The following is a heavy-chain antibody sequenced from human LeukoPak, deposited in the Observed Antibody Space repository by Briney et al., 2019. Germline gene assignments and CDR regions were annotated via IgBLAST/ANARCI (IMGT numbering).Heavy chain of an antibody. J-gene: IGHJ6*02. V-gene: IGHV4-4*07. CDR3: ARGYDFWSGYYSYYGMDV. D-gene: IGHD3-3*01. CDR2: IYTSGST. CDR1: GGSISSYY. Sequence: SETLSLTCTVSGGSISSYYWSWIRQPAGKGLEWIGRIYTSGSTNYNPSLKSRVTISVDTSKNQFSLKLSSVTAADTAVYYCARGYDFWSGYYSYYGMDVWGQGTTVTVSS.